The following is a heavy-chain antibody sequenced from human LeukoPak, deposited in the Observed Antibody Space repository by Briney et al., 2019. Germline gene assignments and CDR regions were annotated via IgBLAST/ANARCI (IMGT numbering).Heavy chain of an antibody. Sequence: PGGSLRLSCAASEFTFSNYPMSWVRQPPGKGLVWLSTISGSGTGTYYADSVKGRFTISRDNSKNALYLQMNSLRAEDTAAYYCAKGHRLCSSGNCNSQVDYWGHGTLVIVPS. CDR3: AKGHRLCSSGNCNSQVDY. J-gene: IGHJ4*01. CDR1: EFTFSNYP. D-gene: IGHD2-15*01. V-gene: IGHV3-23*01. CDR2: ISGSGTGT.